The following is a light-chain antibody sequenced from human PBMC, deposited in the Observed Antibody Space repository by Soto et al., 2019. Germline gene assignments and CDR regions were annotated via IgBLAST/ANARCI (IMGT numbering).Light chain of an antibody. V-gene: IGKV3-15*01. CDR3: QQRRSWQVT. Sequence: IVMTQSPGTLSLSPGEGATLSCRASQSVSSKLAWYQQKPVQAPRLLIYGASTRATGIPARFSGSGSGAEFTLTISSLQSEDFAVYYCQQRRSWQVTFGQGTRLEIK. J-gene: IGKJ5*01. CDR1: QSVSSK. CDR2: GAS.